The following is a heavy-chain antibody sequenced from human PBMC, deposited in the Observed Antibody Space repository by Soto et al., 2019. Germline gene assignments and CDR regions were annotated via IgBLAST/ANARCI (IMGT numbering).Heavy chain of an antibody. Sequence: PSETLSLTCTVSGGSISSYYWSWIRQPPGKGLEWIGYIYYSGSTNYNPSLKSRVTISVDTSKNQFSLKLSSVTAADTAVYYCARDRSAAGLYYYYYMDVWGKGTTVTVSS. CDR3: ARDRSAAGLYYYYYMDV. D-gene: IGHD6-13*01. CDR1: GGSISSYY. V-gene: IGHV4-59*01. J-gene: IGHJ6*03. CDR2: IYYSGST.